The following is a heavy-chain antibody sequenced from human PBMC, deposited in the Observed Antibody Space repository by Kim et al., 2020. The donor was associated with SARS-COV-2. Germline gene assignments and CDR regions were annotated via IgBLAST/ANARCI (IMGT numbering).Heavy chain of an antibody. CDR3: VKDLSPDGSGSQGFDY. Sequence: GGSLRLSCAASGFIFDDYAMNWVRQVPGKGLEWVSGISWNSGSKGYADSVRGRFTISRDNAKNSLYLQMNSLRVEDTALYYCVKDLSPDGSGSQGFDYWGQGTLVSVSS. CDR1: GFIFDDYA. J-gene: IGHJ4*02. V-gene: IGHV3-9*01. D-gene: IGHD3-22*01. CDR2: ISWNSGSK.